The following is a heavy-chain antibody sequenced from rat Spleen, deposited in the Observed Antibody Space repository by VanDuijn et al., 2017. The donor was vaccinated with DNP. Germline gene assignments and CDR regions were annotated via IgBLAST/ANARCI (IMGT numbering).Heavy chain of an antibody. CDR3: ATREY. J-gene: IGHJ2*01. D-gene: IGHD5-1*01. V-gene: IGHV5-22*01. Sequence: EVQLVESGGGLVQPGRSLKLSCVASGFSFRDYDMAWVRQAPTKGLEWVASISYEGSNTYCGDSVKGRFTISRDNAKNTLYLQMDSLRSEDTATYYCATREYWGQGVMVTVSS. CDR2: ISYEGSNT. CDR1: GFSFRDYD.